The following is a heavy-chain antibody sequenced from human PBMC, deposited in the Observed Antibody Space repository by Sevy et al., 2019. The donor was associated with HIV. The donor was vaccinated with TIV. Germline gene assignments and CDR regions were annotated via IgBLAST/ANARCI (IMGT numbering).Heavy chain of an antibody. CDR1: GGTFSSYA. CDR3: ARGWGQYCGGDCYSWGLYYFDY. D-gene: IGHD2-21*02. V-gene: IGHV1-69*13. CDR2: IIPIFGTA. Sequence: ASVKVSCKASGGTFSSYAISWVRQAPGQGLEWMGGIIPIFGTANYAQKFQGRVTITADESTSTAYMELSSLRSEDTAVYYCARGWGQYCGGDCYSWGLYYFDYWGQGTLVTVSS. J-gene: IGHJ4*02.